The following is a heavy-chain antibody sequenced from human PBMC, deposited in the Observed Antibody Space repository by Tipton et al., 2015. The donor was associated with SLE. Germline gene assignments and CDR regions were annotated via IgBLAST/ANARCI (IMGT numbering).Heavy chain of an antibody. J-gene: IGHJ4*02. D-gene: IGHD2-21*01. CDR1: GDSINSHY. V-gene: IGHV4-59*11. CDR2: IHYSGRT. Sequence: TLSLTCTVSGDSINSHYWNWIRQPPGKGLEWIGFIHYSGRTGYNPSLESRVTISIDSSKNQFSLKLTSLTAADTAVYYCARADASRPVRLFDFWGQGTLLTVSS. CDR3: ARADASRPVRLFDF.